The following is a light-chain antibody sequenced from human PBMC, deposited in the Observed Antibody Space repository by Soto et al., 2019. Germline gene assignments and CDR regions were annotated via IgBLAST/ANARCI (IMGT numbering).Light chain of an antibody. V-gene: IGKV1-39*01. CDR1: QRITTY. Sequence: IHMTQSPSSLSASVGDRVTITCRASQRITTYLNWYQQKPGEAPKLLISTSGTLQRGVPSRFSGSGSGTDFTLTITSLQRADFATYVCHQTYSTPYTFGQGTQLEI. J-gene: IGKJ2*01. CDR2: TSG. CDR3: HQTYSTPYT.